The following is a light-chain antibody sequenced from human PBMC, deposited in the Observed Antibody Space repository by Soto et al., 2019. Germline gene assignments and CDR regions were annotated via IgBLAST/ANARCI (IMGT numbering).Light chain of an antibody. CDR2: KAS. CDR1: QTISSW. CDR3: QHYNSYSEA. Sequence: DIQMTQSPSTLSGSVGDRVTITCRASQTISSWLAWYQQKPGKAPKLLIYKASTLKSGVPSRFSGSGSGTELTITISSLQPDDCATYYGQHYNSYSEAFGQGTKVDI. V-gene: IGKV1-5*03. J-gene: IGKJ1*01.